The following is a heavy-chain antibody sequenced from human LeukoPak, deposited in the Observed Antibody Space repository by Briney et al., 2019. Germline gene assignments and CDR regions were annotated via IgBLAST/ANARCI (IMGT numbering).Heavy chain of an antibody. J-gene: IGHJ2*01. CDR3: ARQDYYEALNWYFDL. D-gene: IGHD3-22*01. Sequence: SETLSLTCTVPGGSITNYYWNWIRQPPGKGLEWIGYISYSGSTNYNSSLKGRVTISVDTSKNQFSLKLSSVTAADTAVYYCARQDYYEALNWYFDLWGRGTLVTVSS. V-gene: IGHV4-59*08. CDR2: ISYSGST. CDR1: GGSITNYY.